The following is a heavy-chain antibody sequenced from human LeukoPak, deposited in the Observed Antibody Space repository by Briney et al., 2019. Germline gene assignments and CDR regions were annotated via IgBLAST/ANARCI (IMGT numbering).Heavy chain of an antibody. J-gene: IGHJ4*02. CDR3: AKDKKCYDSSGYSDYFDY. Sequence: GSLRLSCAASGFTFSSYAMSWVRQAPGKGLEWVSAISGSGGSTYYADSVKDRFTISRDNSKNTLYLQMNSLRAEDTAVYYCAKDKKCYDSSGYSDYFDYWGQGTLVTVSS. CDR1: GFTFSSYA. D-gene: IGHD3-22*01. CDR2: ISGSGGST. V-gene: IGHV3-23*01.